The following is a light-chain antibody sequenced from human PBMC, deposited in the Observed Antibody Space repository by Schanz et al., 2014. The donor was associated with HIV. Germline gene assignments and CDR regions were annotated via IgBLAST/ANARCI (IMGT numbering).Light chain of an antibody. Sequence: ETVMTQSPGTLSVSPGERATLSCRASQTVSNNLAWYQQKPGQAPRLLIYGASTRVTGIPARFSGSGSGTEFTLTISSLQSEDFAVYYCQQYNDWPPITFGQGTRLEIK. CDR2: GAS. CDR3: QQYNDWPPIT. CDR1: QTVSNN. V-gene: IGKV3-15*01. J-gene: IGKJ5*01.